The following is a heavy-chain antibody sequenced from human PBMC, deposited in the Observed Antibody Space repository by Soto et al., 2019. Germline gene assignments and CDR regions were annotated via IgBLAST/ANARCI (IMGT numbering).Heavy chain of an antibody. J-gene: IGHJ3*02. D-gene: IGHD6-6*01. CDR1: GFTFSEYA. CDR3: AKDFVSRNGEYDPFDI. CDR2: IGGAGSNI. V-gene: IGHV3-23*01. Sequence: EVQLLESGGGLVQPGGPLRLSCAASGFTFSEYAMTWVRQAPGKGLEWVSVIGGAGSNIYYADSVEGRFTVSRDDSKNTLYMRMDSLRVEDTAVYYCAKDFVSRNGEYDPFDIWGPGKMLTVSS.